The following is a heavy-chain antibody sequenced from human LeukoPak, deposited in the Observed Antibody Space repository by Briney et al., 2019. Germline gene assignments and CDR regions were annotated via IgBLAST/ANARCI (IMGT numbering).Heavy chain of an antibody. V-gene: IGHV3-21*01. J-gene: IGHJ4*02. D-gene: IGHD3-22*01. CDR2: ISSSSSYI. Sequence: PGGSLRLSCAASGFTFSSYSMNWVRQAPGKGLEWVSSISSSSSYIYYADSVKGRFTISRDNAKNSLYLQMNSLRAEDTAVYYCARLHYYDSRGYFNDDYWGPGTLVTVSS. CDR3: ARLHYYDSRGYFNDDY. CDR1: GFTFSSYS.